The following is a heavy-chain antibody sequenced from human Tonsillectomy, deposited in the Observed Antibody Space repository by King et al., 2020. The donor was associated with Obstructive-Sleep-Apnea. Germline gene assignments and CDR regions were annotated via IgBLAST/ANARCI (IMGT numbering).Heavy chain of an antibody. V-gene: IGHV4-59*08. CDR3: ARSMEYCGGDCSSFDY. D-gene: IGHD2-21*02. CDR1: GGSIRSYF. J-gene: IGHJ4*02. Sequence: VQLQESGPGLVKPSETLSLTCTVFGGSIRSYFWSWIRQPPGKGLEWMGYIYYSGSTNYNPSLKSRVTISVDTSKNQVSLKLSSVTAADTAVYFCARSMEYCGGDCSSFDYWGQGTLVTVSS. CDR2: IYYSGST.